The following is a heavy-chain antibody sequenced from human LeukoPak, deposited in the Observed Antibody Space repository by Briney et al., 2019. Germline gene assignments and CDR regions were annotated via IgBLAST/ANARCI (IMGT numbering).Heavy chain of an antibody. CDR2: NYHSGST. V-gene: IGHV4-4*02. J-gene: IGHJ4*02. Sequence: WETLTLTCAASGGSFSSNNWCRWVRPPPGKGLEWTGKNYHSGSTNYNQSLKSRVTISVDTSKNQLSLKLSCVTAEDTAVYYCARHVGSGWYVDYWGQGTLVTVSS. D-gene: IGHD6-19*01. CDR3: ARHVGSGWYVDY. CDR1: GGSFSSNNW.